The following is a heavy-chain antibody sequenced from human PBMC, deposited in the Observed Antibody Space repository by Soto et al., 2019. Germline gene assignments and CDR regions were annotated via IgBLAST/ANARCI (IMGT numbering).Heavy chain of an antibody. V-gene: IGHV3-23*01. Sequence: EVQLLESGGGLVQPGGSLRLSCAASGFTFSSYAMSWVRQAPGKGLEWVSAISGSGGSTYYAVSVKGRFTISRDNSKNTLYLQMNSLRAEDTAVYYCAKGGDYVWGSYRTPIDYWGQGTLVTVSS. CDR3: AKGGDYVWGSYRTPIDY. D-gene: IGHD3-16*02. J-gene: IGHJ4*02. CDR2: ISGSGGST. CDR1: GFTFSSYA.